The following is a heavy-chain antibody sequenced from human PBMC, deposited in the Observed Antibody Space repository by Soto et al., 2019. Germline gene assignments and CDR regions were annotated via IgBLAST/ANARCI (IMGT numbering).Heavy chain of an antibody. Sequence: VQLQESGPGLVKPSETLSLTCTVSGGSISGYYWSWIRQSPGKGLEWIGYIHYSGSTNYNPSLKSRVTXXVXTXXNQLAPKLSSVTAADTAVYYCARGSAAGTKSPFDYWGQGTLVTVSS. D-gene: IGHD6-13*01. V-gene: IGHV4-59*01. J-gene: IGHJ4*02. CDR3: ARGSAAGTKSPFDY. CDR1: GGSISGYY. CDR2: IHYSGST.